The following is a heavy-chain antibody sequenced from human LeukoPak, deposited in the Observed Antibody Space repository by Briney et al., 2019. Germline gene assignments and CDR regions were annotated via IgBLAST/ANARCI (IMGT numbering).Heavy chain of an antibody. CDR3: ARHVAQVTYYYETIN. D-gene: IGHD3-22*01. J-gene: IGHJ4*02. Sequence: SETLSLTCGVSGGSITSTNWWSWVRQPPGQGLEWIGNIYYSGYTYYNPSLKSRVTISVDTSKNLFSLKLSSVTAADTAVYYCARHVAQVTYYYETINWGQGTLVTVSS. CDR1: GGSITSTNW. CDR2: IYYSGYT. V-gene: IGHV4-4*02.